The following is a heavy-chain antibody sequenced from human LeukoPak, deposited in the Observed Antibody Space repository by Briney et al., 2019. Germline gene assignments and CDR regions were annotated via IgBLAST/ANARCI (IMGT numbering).Heavy chain of an antibody. Sequence: GGSLRLSCAASGFTSSSYSMNWVRQAPGKGLEWVSSISSSSSYIYYADSVKGRFTISRDNAKNSLYLQMNSLRAEDTAVYYCARAWGDTTGFDYWGQGTLVTVSS. V-gene: IGHV3-21*01. J-gene: IGHJ4*02. CDR2: ISSSSSYI. CDR3: ARAWGDTTGFDY. CDR1: GFTSSSYS. D-gene: IGHD1-14*01.